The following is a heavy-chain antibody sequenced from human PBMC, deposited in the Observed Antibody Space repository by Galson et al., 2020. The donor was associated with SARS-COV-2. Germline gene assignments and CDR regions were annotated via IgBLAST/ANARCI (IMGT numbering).Heavy chain of an antibody. J-gene: IGHJ4*02. D-gene: IGHD3-22*01. CDR3: AKGDDSSNSNYFDY. Sequence: GGSLRLSCAASGFTFNNYAMHWVRQAPGKGLAWVSLISWDGGRINYADSVKGRFTISRDNSKNSLYLQMNSLRAEDTALYYCAKGDDSSNSNYFDYWGQGTLVTVSS. CDR2: ISWDGGRI. V-gene: IGHV3-43D*03. CDR1: GFTFNNYA.